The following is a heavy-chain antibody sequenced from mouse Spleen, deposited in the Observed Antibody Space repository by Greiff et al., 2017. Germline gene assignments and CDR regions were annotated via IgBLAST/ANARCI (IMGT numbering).Heavy chain of an antibody. CDR3: ARGSNHWYFDV. D-gene: IGHD2-5*01. J-gene: IGHJ1*01. CDR1: GYAFSSYW. Sequence: LVESGAELVKPGASVKISCKASGYAFSSYWMNWVKQRPGKGLEWIGQIYPGDGDTNYNGKFKGKATLTADKSSSTAYMQLSSLTSEDSAVYFCARGSNHWYFDVWGAGTTVTVSS. CDR2: IYPGDGDT. V-gene: IGHV1-80*01.